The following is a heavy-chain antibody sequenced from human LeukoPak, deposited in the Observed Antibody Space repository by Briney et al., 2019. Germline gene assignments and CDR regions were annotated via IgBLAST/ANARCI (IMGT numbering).Heavy chain of an antibody. V-gene: IGHV3-7*01. CDR3: ARDPVAGTTTFDY. D-gene: IGHD1-7*01. J-gene: IGHJ4*02. CDR1: GFTFSSYW. Sequence: GGSLRLSCAASGFTFSSYWMSWVRQAPGKGLEWVANIKQDGSEKYYGDSVKGRFTISRDNAKNSPYLQMNSLRAEDTAVYYCARDPVAGTTTFDYWGQGTLVTVSS. CDR2: IKQDGSEK.